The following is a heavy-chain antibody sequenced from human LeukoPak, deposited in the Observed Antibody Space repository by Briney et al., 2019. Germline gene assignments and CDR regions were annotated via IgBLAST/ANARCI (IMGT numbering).Heavy chain of an antibody. V-gene: IGHV4-4*02. CDR1: GDSISSYNW. Sequence: SETLSLTCAVSGDSISSYNWWSWDRQPPGKGLEWIGEIYHSGSTNYNPSLKSRVTISEDKSKNQFSLTAADTAVYYCARGFTGGMDVWGQGTTVTVSS. J-gene: IGHJ6*02. CDR3: ARGFTGGMDV. CDR2: IYHSGST. D-gene: IGHD4-11*01.